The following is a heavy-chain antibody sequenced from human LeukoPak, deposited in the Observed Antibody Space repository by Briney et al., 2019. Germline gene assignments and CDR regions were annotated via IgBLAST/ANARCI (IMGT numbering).Heavy chain of an antibody. CDR2: ISGSGADT. D-gene: IGHD3-10*01. CDR1: GFTFSSYA. Sequence: PGGSLRLSCAASGFTFSSYAMTWVRQAPGKGLECVSAISGSGADTYYADSVKGRFTISRDNSKITVHLQMNSLRAEDTAVYYCAKPHYSGSGSYSREDYWGQGTLATVSS. CDR3: AKPHYSGSGSYSREDY. V-gene: IGHV3-23*01. J-gene: IGHJ4*02.